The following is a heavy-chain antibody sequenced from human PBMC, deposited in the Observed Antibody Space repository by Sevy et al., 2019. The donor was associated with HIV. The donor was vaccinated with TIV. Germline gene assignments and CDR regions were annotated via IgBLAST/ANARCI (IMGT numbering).Heavy chain of an antibody. D-gene: IGHD5-18*01. Sequence: GGSLRLSCAASGFTVSSNYMTWVRQAPGKGLEGVSVIYSDGTTYHADSVKDRITISRVNSKNTLYLQMNSLRAEDTAVYYCARGKSGYGYGLNSWGQGPLVTVSS. CDR2: IYSDGTT. J-gene: IGHJ4*02. CDR1: GFTVSSNY. V-gene: IGHV3-66*01. CDR3: ARGKSGYGYGLNS.